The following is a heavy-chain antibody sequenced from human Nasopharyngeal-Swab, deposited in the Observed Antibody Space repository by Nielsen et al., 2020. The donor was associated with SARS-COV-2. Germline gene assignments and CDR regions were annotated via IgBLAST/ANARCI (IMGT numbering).Heavy chain of an antibody. Sequence: SETLSLTCSVSGVSISSGSYYWSWIRQPAGKGLEWIGHMYTSGSTNYNPSLKSRVAISIDTSKNQFSLRLSSVTAAGTAVYYCAREDRWTLASFYYALDVWGQGTTVTVSS. CDR3: AREDRWTLASFYYALDV. CDR2: MYTSGST. CDR1: GVSISSGSYY. D-gene: IGHD5-12*01. J-gene: IGHJ6*02. V-gene: IGHV4-61*09.